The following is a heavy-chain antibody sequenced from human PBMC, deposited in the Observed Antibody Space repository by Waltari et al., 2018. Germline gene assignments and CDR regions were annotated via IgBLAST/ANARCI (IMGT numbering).Heavy chain of an antibody. CDR1: GYTFTGYY. D-gene: IGHD3-9*01. CDR3: ARGPTVLRYFDWLTGVMDV. Sequence: QVQLVQSGAEVKKPGASVKVSCKASGYTFTGYYMHWVRQAPGQGLEWMGWINPNSGGTNYAQKFQGRVTMTRDTSISTAYMELSRLRSDDTAVYYCARGPTVLRYFDWLTGVMDVWGKGTTVTVSS. J-gene: IGHJ6*03. V-gene: IGHV1-2*02. CDR2: INPNSGGT.